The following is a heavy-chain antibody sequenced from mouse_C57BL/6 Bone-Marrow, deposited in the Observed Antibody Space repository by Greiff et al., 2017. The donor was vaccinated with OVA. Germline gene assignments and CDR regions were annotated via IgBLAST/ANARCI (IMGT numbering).Heavy chain of an antibody. CDR1: GYTFTNYW. J-gene: IGHJ2*01. CDR3: AREGPIYYGHSGLDY. Sequence: VQLQQSGAELVRPGTSVKMSCKASGYTFTNYWIGWAKQRPGHGLEWIGDIYPGGGYTNYNEKFKGKATLTADKSSSTAYMQFSSLTSEDSAIYYCAREGPIYYGHSGLDYWGQGTTLTVSS. V-gene: IGHV1-63*01. D-gene: IGHD2-1*01. CDR2: IYPGGGYT.